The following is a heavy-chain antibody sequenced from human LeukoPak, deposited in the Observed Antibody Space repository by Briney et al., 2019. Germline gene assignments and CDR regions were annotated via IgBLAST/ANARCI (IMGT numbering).Heavy chain of an antibody. CDR2: IYYSGST. D-gene: IGHD1-1*01. CDR3: ARHVSRTIDP. V-gene: IGHV4-39*01. J-gene: IGHJ5*02. Sequence: SETLSLTCTVSGGSISSSSYYWGWIRQPPGKGLEWIGSIYYSGSTYYNPSLKSRVTISVDTSKNQFSLKLSSVTAADTAVYYYARHVSRTIDPWGQGTLVTVSS. CDR1: GGSISSSSYY.